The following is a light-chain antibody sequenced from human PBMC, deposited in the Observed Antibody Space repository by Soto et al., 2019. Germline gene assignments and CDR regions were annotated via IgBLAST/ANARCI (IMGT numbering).Light chain of an antibody. CDR1: ISNIGNNY. V-gene: IGLV1-47*01. CDR3: AAWDDTVRSYV. CDR2: RND. J-gene: IGLJ1*01. Sequence: QAVVTQPSSVSGTPGQGVTISCSGSISNIGNNYVYWFQQLPGTAPKVLTNRNDQRPSGVPDRFSGSKSGTSASLAISELRSEDEADYYCAAWDDTVRSYVFGTGTKLTVL.